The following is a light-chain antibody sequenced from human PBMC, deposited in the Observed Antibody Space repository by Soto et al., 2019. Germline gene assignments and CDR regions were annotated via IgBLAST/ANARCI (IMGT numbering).Light chain of an antibody. J-gene: IGLJ1*01. Sequence: QSALTQPRSVSGSPGQSVTISCTGTSSDVGGYNYVSWYQQHPGKAPKLMIYDVSKRPSGVPDRFSGSKSGNTASLTISGLQAEDEADYYCCSYAGTYSNVYVFGTGTKLTVL. CDR2: DVS. CDR3: CSYAGTYSNVYV. V-gene: IGLV2-11*01. CDR1: SSDVGGYNY.